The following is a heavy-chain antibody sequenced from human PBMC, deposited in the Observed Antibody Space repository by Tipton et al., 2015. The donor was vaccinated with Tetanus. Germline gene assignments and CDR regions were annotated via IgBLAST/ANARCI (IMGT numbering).Heavy chain of an antibody. J-gene: IGHJ5*02. CDR1: GDSISSSSYY. Sequence: PGLVKPSETLSLTCTVSGDSISSSSYYWGWIRQPPGKGLEWIGSIYYSGSAYHNPSLKSRVTISVDTSKNQFSLKLSSVTAAETAVYYCARHPIMGAPRWFDPWGQGTLVTVSS. D-gene: IGHD1-26*01. CDR2: IYYSGSA. CDR3: ARHPIMGAPRWFDP. V-gene: IGHV4-39*01.